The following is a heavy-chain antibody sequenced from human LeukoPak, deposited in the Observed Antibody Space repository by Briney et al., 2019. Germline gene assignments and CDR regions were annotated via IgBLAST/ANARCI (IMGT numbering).Heavy chain of an antibody. D-gene: IGHD3-22*01. CDR3: AKDRAIIVVVSIYDY. Sequence: GGSLRLSCAASGFTFSSHAMTWVRQAPGKGLEWVSAITGGGDHTYYADSVKGRFTISRDNSKNTLYLQMNSLRAEDTAVYYCAKDRAIIVVVSIYDYWGQGTLVTVSS. CDR2: ITGGGDHT. CDR1: GFTFSSHA. J-gene: IGHJ4*02. V-gene: IGHV3-23*01.